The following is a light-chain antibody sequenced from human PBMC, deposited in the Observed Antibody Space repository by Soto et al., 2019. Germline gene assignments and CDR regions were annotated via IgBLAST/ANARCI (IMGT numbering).Light chain of an antibody. J-gene: IGKJ2*01. CDR1: QSINSE. V-gene: IGKV3-15*01. Sequence: EIVMTQSPATLSLSPGERAALSCRASQSINSELAWYHQKPGQPPRLLIYGASTRAPGVPARFTGSESGSEFTLTISGLQSEDFAVYYCQQCHNWPLTFGQGTRLEI. CDR2: GAS. CDR3: QQCHNWPLT.